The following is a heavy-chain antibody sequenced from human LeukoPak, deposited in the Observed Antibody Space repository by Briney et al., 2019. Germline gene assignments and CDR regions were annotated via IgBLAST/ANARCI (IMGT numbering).Heavy chain of an antibody. CDR3: AKGSMGRCSGNSCYSVY. CDR2: ISYDGSNK. V-gene: IGHV3-30*18. CDR1: GFTFSSYW. J-gene: IGHJ4*02. Sequence: GGSLRLSCAASGFTFSSYWMSWVRQAPGKGLEWVAVISYDGSNKYYADSVKGRFTISRDNSKNTLYLQMNSLRVEDTAVYYCAKGSMGRCSGNSCYSVYWGQGTLVTVSS. D-gene: IGHD5-12*01.